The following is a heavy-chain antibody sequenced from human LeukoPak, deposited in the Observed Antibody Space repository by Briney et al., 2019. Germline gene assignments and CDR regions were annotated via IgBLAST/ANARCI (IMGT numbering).Heavy chain of an antibody. Sequence: ASVKVSCKASGYTFTGYYMHWVRQAPGQGLEWMGWINTNTGNPTYAQGFTGRFVFSLDTSVSTAYLQISSLKAEDTAVYYCARIPSHYDSSGYYGYWGQGTLVTVSS. CDR2: INTNTGNP. V-gene: IGHV7-4-1*02. J-gene: IGHJ4*02. CDR1: GYTFTGYY. CDR3: ARIPSHYDSSGYYGY. D-gene: IGHD3-22*01.